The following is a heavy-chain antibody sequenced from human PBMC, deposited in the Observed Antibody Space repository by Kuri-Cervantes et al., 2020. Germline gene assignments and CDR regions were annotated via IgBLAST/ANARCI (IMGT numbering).Heavy chain of an antibody. CDR3: AREGAAARYFDY. J-gene: IGHJ4*02. Sequence: ASVKVSCKASGYTFTSYAMHWVRQAPGQRLEWMGWINAGNGNTKYSQKFQGRVTITRDESTSTAYMELSSLRSEDTAVYYCAREGAAARYFDYWGQGTLVTVSS. D-gene: IGHD6-13*01. CDR2: INAGNGNT. V-gene: IGHV1-3*01. CDR1: GYTFTSYA.